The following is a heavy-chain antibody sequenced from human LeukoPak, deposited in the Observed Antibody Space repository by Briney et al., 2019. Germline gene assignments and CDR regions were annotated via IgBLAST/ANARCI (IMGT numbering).Heavy chain of an antibody. D-gene: IGHD3-9*01. CDR3: ARHGYDISTGHNWFDP. J-gene: IGHJ5*02. CDR2: IFYSGST. CDR1: GGSISSYY. V-gene: IGHV4-59*08. Sequence: SETLSLTCTVSGGSISSYYWSWIRQPPGKGLEWIGYIFYSGSTSYNPSLKSRVTISGDTSKNQFSLKLSSVTAADTAVYYCARHGYDISTGHNWFDPWGQGTLVTASS.